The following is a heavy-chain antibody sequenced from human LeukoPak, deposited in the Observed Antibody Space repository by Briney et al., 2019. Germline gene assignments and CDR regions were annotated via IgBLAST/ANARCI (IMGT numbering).Heavy chain of an antibody. CDR1: GFTFSSYG. Sequence: GRSLRLSCAASGFTFSSYGMHWVRQAPGKGLEWEAVIWYDGRNKYYADSVKGRFTISRDNSKNTLFLQMNILKAEDTAVYYCARDMEQWLVQDWYFDLWGRGTLVTVSS. D-gene: IGHD6-19*01. J-gene: IGHJ2*01. CDR2: IWYDGRNK. V-gene: IGHV3-33*01. CDR3: ARDMEQWLVQDWYFDL.